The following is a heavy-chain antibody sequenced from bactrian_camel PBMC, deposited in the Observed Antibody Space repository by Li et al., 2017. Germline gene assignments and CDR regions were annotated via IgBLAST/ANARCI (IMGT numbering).Heavy chain of an antibody. Sequence: VQLVESGGGSVQAGGSLRLSCAFSGSINYMSWVRQTPGKGYEWVSGISARATETRYADSVKGRFTISRDNAKNMLYLQLNNLKVEDTAMYYCAEGRTEVPHDCCASKGTQVTVS. J-gene: IGHJ4*01. CDR2: ISARATET. CDR1: GSINY. D-gene: IGHD6*01. V-gene: IGHV3S1*01.